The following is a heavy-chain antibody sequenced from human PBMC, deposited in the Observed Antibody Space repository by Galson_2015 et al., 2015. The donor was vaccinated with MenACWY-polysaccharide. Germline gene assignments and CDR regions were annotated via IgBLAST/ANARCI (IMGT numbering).Heavy chain of an antibody. CDR1: GYTFTSYD. D-gene: IGHD3-22*01. V-gene: IGHV1-2*02. CDR2: INPNSGGT. J-gene: IGHJ3*02. CDR3: ARERGYYYDSSGYYQDAFDI. Sequence: SVKVSCKASGYTFTSYDINWVRQATGQGLEWMGWINPNSGGTNYAQKFQGRVTMTKDTSISTAYMELSRLRSDDTAVYYCARERGYYYDSSGYYQDAFDIWGQGTMVTVSS.